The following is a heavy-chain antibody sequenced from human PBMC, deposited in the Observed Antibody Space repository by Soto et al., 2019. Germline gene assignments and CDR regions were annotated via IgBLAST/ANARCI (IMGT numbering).Heavy chain of an antibody. D-gene: IGHD2-21*02. J-gene: IGHJ6*02. CDR2: ISSSSSYT. V-gene: IGHV3-11*06. CDR1: GFTFSDYY. CDR3: ASSTFYGDGGGAEYYYYGMDV. Sequence: QVQLVESGGGLVKPGGSLRLSCAASGFTFSDYYMSWIRQAPGKGLEWVSYISSSSSYTNYADSVKGRFTISRDNAKNSLYLQMNSLRAEDTAVYYCASSTFYGDGGGAEYYYYGMDVWGQGTTVTVSS.